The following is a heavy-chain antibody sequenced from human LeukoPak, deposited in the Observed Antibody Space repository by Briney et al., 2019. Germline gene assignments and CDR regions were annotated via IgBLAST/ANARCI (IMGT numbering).Heavy chain of an antibody. V-gene: IGHV3-74*01. CDR1: GFTFSNFA. Sequence: PGGSLRLSCAASGFTFSNFAMTWVRQAPGKGLVWVSRISNDGSTTTYADSVGGRFTISRDNAKNTLYLQMNSLRAEDTAVYYCARDCGSTGCDYWGQGTLVTVSS. D-gene: IGHD2-2*01. J-gene: IGHJ4*02. CDR3: ARDCGSTGCDY. CDR2: ISNDGSTT.